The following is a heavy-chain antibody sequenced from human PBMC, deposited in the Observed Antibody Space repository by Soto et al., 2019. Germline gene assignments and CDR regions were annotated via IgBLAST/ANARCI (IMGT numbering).Heavy chain of an antibody. Sequence: PSETLSLTCTVSGGSISSGGYYWSWILHHPGKGLEWIGYIYYSGNTHFYPSLKSRVIMSVDTSKNQFSLKLSSVTAADTAVYYCARDLAPQGVPYVFDPWGQGTLVTVSS. CDR3: ARDLAPQGVPYVFDP. D-gene: IGHD2-2*01. CDR1: GGSISSGGYY. CDR2: IYYSGNT. V-gene: IGHV4-31*03. J-gene: IGHJ5*02.